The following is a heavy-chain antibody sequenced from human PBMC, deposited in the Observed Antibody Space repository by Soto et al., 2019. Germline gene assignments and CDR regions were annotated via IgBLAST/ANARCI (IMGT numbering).Heavy chain of an antibody. Sequence: QLQLQESGPGLVKPSETLSLTCTVSGGSISRSSYHWGWIRQPPGKGLEWIGTIYFSGSTYYNPSLKSRVYISVDTSKNQFSLRLRSVTAADTAVYYCARVERSGWYVSYWGQGTLVTVSS. CDR3: ARVERSGWYVSY. V-gene: IGHV4-39*01. J-gene: IGHJ4*02. D-gene: IGHD6-19*01. CDR1: GGSISRSSYH. CDR2: IYFSGST.